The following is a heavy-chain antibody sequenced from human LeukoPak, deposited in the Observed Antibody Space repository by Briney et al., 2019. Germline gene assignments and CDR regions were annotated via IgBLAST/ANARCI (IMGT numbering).Heavy chain of an antibody. CDR1: GFSFTTSGVG. Sequence: ESGPTLVNPTQTLTLTCTFSGFSFTTSGVGVGWIRQPPGKALEWLALIYWDDERRYSPSLKSRLTITRDSSKNQVVLTITNMDPVDTATYYYAHCVAVPGPSGVYFDYWGQGSLVTVSS. D-gene: IGHD2-2*01. V-gene: IGHV2-5*02. CDR3: AHCVAVPGPSGVYFDY. J-gene: IGHJ4*02. CDR2: IYWDDER.